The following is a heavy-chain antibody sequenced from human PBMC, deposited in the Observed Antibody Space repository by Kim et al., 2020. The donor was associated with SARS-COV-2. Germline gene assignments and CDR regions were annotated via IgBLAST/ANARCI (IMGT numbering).Heavy chain of an antibody. D-gene: IGHD4-17*01. CDR2: IYYSGTT. V-gene: IGHV4-31*03. Sequence: SETLSLTCTVSGGSISSGGYYWSWIRQHPGKGLEWIGSIYYSGTTYYNPSLKSRGTISVDTSKNQFSLKLSSVTAADTAVYYCARDYGGNYDYWGQGTLVTVSS. J-gene: IGHJ4*02. CDR3: ARDYGGNYDY. CDR1: GGSISSGGYY.